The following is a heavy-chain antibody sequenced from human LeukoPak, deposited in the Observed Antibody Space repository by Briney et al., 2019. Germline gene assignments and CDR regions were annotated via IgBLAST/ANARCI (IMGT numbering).Heavy chain of an antibody. CDR1: GYTFTTYA. Sequence: ASVKVSCKASGYTFTTYAIHWVRQAPGQRLEWMGWISAYNGNTNYAQKLQGRVTMTTDTSTSTAYMELRSLRSDDTAVYYCARGGVVATILSFDPWGQGTLVTVSS. V-gene: IGHV1-18*01. D-gene: IGHD5-12*01. CDR3: ARGGVVATILSFDP. J-gene: IGHJ5*02. CDR2: ISAYNGNT.